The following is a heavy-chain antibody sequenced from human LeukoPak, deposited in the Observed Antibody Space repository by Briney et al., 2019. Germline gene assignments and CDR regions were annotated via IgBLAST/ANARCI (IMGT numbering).Heavy chain of an antibody. J-gene: IGHJ4*02. CDR3: ARDGGRREDY. CDR2: IDPDGSHQ. Sequence: GGSLRLSCVASGFTFSSYWATWVRQAPGKGLEWAANIDPDGSHQYYVDSVKGRLTIYKDNAQNSLYLQMNSLRAEDTAVYYCARDGGRREDYWGQGALVTVSS. D-gene: IGHD2-15*01. CDR1: GFTFSSYW. V-gene: IGHV3-7*01.